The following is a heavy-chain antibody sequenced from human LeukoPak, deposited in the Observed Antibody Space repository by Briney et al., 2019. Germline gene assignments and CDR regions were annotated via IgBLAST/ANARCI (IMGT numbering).Heavy chain of an antibody. V-gene: IGHV3-21*01. Sequence: GGSLRLSCAASGFTFSSYSMNWARQAPGKGLEWVSSISSSSSYIYYADSVKGRFTISRDNAKNSLYLQMNSLRAEDTAVYYCARGAATGWFDPWGQGTLVTVSS. J-gene: IGHJ5*02. D-gene: IGHD2-15*01. CDR2: ISSSSSYI. CDR1: GFTFSSYS. CDR3: ARGAATGWFDP.